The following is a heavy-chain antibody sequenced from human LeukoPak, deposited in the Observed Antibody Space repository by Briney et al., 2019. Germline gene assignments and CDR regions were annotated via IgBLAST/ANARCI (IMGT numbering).Heavy chain of an antibody. CDR2: IYTSGST. Sequence: SETLSLTCAVYGGSFSGYHRSWLRQPAGKGLEWIGRIYTSGSTNYNPSLMSRVTISVDTSKTQFSLKLTSVTAADTALYSCARVFGGPVSRRFDPWGQGTLVTLSS. CDR3: ARVFGGPVSRRFDP. J-gene: IGHJ5*02. CDR1: GGSFSGYH. D-gene: IGHD4-23*01. V-gene: IGHV4-59*10.